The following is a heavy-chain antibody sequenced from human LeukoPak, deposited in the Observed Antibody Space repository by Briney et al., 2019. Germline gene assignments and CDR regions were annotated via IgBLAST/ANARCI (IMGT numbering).Heavy chain of an antibody. D-gene: IGHD3-22*01. CDR3: ARGYYDSSGYYTVLGY. CDR2: ISYDGSNK. J-gene: IGHJ4*02. V-gene: IGHV3-30*04. Sequence: GGSLRLSCAASGFTFSSYAMHWVRQAPGKGLEWVAVISYDGSNKYYADSVKGRFTISRDNSKNTLYLQMNSLRAEDTAVYYCARGYYDSSGYYTVLGYWGQGTLVTVSS. CDR1: GFTFSSYA.